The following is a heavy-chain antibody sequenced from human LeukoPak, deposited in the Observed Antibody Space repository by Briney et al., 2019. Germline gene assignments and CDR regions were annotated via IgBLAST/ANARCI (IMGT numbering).Heavy chain of an antibody. CDR2: INHSGST. D-gene: IGHD5-12*01. V-gene: IGHV4-34*01. J-gene: IGHJ6*03. Sequence: SETLSLTCAVYGGSFSGYYWSWIRQPPGKGLEWIGEINHSGSTNYNPSLKSRVTISVDTSKNQFSLKLSSVTAADTAVYYCARSRIYSGYVKYCYYYYYMDVWGKGTTVTVSS. CDR1: GGSFSGYY. CDR3: ARSRIYSGYVKYCYYYYYMDV.